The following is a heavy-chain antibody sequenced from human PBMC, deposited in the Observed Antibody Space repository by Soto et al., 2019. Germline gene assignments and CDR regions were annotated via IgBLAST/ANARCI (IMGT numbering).Heavy chain of an antibody. J-gene: IGHJ4*02. CDR3: AKDISFVGVPAAKGFDY. Sequence: GGSLRLSCAASGFTFDDYAMHWVRQAPGKGLEWVSGISWNSGSIGYADSVKGRFTISRDNAKNSLYLQMNSLRAEDTALYYCAKDISFVGVPAAKGFDYWGQGTLVTVSS. CDR2: ISWNSGSI. D-gene: IGHD2-2*01. CDR1: GFTFDDYA. V-gene: IGHV3-9*01.